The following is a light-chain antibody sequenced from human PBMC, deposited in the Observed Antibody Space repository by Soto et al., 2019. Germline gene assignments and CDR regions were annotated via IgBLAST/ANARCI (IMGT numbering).Light chain of an antibody. CDR1: SGHSSYI. V-gene: IGLV4-60*02. CDR3: ETWDSNTRV. CDR2: LEGSGSY. Sequence: QSVLTQSSSASASLGSSVKLTCTLSSGHSSYIIAWHQQQPGKAPRYLMKLEGSGSYNKGSGVPDRFSGSSSGADHYLTIFTLQFEDEADYYCETWDSNTRVFGTGTKVTVL. J-gene: IGLJ1*01.